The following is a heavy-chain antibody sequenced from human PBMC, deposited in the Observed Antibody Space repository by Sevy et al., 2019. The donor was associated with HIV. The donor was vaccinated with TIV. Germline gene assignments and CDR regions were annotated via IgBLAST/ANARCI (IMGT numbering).Heavy chain of an antibody. CDR1: GFPFSSYE. CDR2: ISSTGNTI. J-gene: IGHJ4*02. V-gene: IGHV3-48*03. Sequence: GGSLRLSCAASGFPFSSYEMNWVRQAPGRGLEWISYISSTGNTISYSDSVRGRFTVSRDNAKNSLFLHMNSLRAEDTATYYCARDLPPSATTVAHFDYWGRGTLVTVSS. CDR3: ARDLPPSATTVAHFDY. D-gene: IGHD4-17*01.